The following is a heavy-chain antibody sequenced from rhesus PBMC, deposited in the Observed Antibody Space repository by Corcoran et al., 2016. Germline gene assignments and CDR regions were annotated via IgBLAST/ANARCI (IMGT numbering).Heavy chain of an antibody. Sequence: EVQLVETGGGLVQPGGSLKLSCAASGFTFSSYGMSWVRQAPGKGLEWVSAIKRGGVTTYYADSVKGRFTISRDNSKNTLSLQMTSLRAEDTAVYYCTTDRVTTVTYYFAYWGQGVLVTVSS. CDR1: GFTFSSYG. V-gene: IGHV3S5*01. CDR3: TTDRVTTVTYYFAY. J-gene: IGHJ4*01. D-gene: IGHD4-35*01. CDR2: IKRGGVTT.